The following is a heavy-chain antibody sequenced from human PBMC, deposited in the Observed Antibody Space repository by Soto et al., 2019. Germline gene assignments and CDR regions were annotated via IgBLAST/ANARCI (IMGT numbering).Heavy chain of an antibody. CDR1: GYTFTSYG. J-gene: IGHJ4*02. V-gene: IGHV1-18*01. D-gene: IGHD3-22*01. Sequence: ASVKVSCKASGYTFTSYGISWVRQAPGQGLEWMGWISAYNGNTNYAQKLQGRVTMTTDTSTSTAYMELRSLRAEDTAVYYCARVNYYDSSGYWPFDYWGQGTLVTVSS. CDR3: ARVNYYDSSGYWPFDY. CDR2: ISAYNGNT.